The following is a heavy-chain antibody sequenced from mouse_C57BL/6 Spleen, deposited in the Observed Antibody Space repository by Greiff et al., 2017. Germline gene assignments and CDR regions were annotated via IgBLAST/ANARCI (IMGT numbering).Heavy chain of an antibody. CDR3: ARFGSSSSRYFDV. V-gene: IGHV1-26*01. CDR2: INPNNGGT. D-gene: IGHD1-1*01. J-gene: IGHJ1*03. Sequence: EVQLQQSGPELVKPGASVKISCKASGYTFTDYYMNWVKQSHGKSLEWIGDINPNNGGTSYNQKFKGKATLTVDKSSSTAYMELRSLTSEDSAVYYCARFGSSSSRYFDVWGTGTTVTVSS. CDR1: GYTFTDYY.